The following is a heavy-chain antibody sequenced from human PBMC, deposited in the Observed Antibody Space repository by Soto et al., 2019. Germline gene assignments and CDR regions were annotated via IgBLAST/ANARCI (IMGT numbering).Heavy chain of an antibody. CDR2: ISGSGGST. J-gene: IGHJ3*02. D-gene: IGHD6-19*01. Sequence: EVQLLESGGGLVQPGGSLRLSCAASGFTFSSYAMSWVRQAPGKGLEWVSAISGSGGSTYYADSVKGRFTISRDNSNKTLYLQMNSLRDEDTAVYYCAKNTGQWLFLGAFDIWGQGTMVTVSS. CDR3: AKNTGQWLFLGAFDI. CDR1: GFTFSSYA. V-gene: IGHV3-23*01.